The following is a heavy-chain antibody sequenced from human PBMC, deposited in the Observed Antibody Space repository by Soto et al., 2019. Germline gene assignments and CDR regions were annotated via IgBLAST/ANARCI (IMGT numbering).Heavy chain of an antibody. CDR2: LQTDGRHP. V-gene: IGHV3-74*01. Sequence: EVPLVESGGGLVQPGGSLRLSCVASGFTFDYYWMHWVRQAPGEGLMWVSRLQTDGRHPDYADSVKGQFTISRDNAKNTLYLQMNNLRAEDTAVYYCARGGDPDYWGQGTLVTVSS. D-gene: IGHD2-21*02. CDR3: ARGGDPDY. CDR1: GFTFDYYW. J-gene: IGHJ4*02.